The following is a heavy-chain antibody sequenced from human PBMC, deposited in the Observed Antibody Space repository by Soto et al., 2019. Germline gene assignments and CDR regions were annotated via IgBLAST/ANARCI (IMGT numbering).Heavy chain of an antibody. CDR1: RYIFTAYF. D-gene: IGHD2-21*02. J-gene: IGHJ4*02. CDR3: ARVRFGDPFDF. V-gene: IGHV1-2*02. CDR2: INPNNGAT. Sequence: QVQLVQSGAEVKKPGASVKVSCKAPRYIFTAYFMHWVRQAPGQGLEWMGWINPNNGATHYGLSFQGRVTMTRDTSISTAYMELRGLRSDDTAVYYCARVRFGDPFDFWGQGTLVTVSS.